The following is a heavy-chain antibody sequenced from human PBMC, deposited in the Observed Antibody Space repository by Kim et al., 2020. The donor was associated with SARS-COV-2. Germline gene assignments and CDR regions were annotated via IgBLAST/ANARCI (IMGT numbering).Heavy chain of an antibody. CDR1: GGSFSGYY. V-gene: IGHV4-34*01. D-gene: IGHD3-10*01. J-gene: IGHJ4*01. CDR3: ARSSYGSGSYYNPFDY. Sequence: SETLSLTCAVYGGSFSGYYWSWIRQPPGKGLEWIGEINHSGSTNYNPSLKSRVTISVDTSKNQFSLKLSSVTAADTAVYYCARSSYGSGSYYNPFDYWG. CDR2: INHSGST.